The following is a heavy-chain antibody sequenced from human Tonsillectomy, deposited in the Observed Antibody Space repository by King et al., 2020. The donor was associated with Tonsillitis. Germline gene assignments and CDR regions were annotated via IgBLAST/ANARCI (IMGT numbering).Heavy chain of an antibody. CDR1: GFTFSSFS. CDR3: ASRIDLNY. V-gene: IGHV3-48*01. Sequence: VQLVESGGGLVQPGGSLRLSCAVSGFTFSSFSMNWGRQAPGKGLKWISYISSSTSTIYYADSVKGRFTISRDNAKNSLFLQMNSLRAEDTAVYYCASRIDLNYWGQGTLVTVSS. J-gene: IGHJ4*02. D-gene: IGHD2/OR15-2a*01. CDR2: ISSSTSTI.